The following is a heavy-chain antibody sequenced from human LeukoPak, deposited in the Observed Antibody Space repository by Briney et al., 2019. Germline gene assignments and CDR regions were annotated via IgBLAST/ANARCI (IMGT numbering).Heavy chain of an antibody. CDR1: GFTFSSYA. Sequence: GGSLRLSCVVSGFTFSSYAMSWVRQAPGKGLEWVSAISGSGGSTYYADSVKGRFTISRDNSKNTLYLQTNSLRAEDTAVYYCAKDRGAGAFDIWGQGTMVTVSS. CDR3: AKDRGAGAFDI. D-gene: IGHD1-26*01. J-gene: IGHJ3*02. V-gene: IGHV3-23*01. CDR2: ISGSGGST.